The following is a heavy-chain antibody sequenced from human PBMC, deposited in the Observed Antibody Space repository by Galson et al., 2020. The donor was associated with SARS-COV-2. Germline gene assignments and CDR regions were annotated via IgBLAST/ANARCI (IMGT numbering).Heavy chain of an antibody. V-gene: IGHV3-30*18. CDR1: GFTFNNYG. D-gene: IGHD3-10*01. Sequence: GGSLRLSCAASGFTFNNYGMHWVRQAPGKGLEWVAVVSNDGSNKYYPDSVKGRFTISRDNSKDTVYLQMNSLRAEDTAVYYCAKGQVQFGELLSHFDYWGQGTLVTVSS. CDR2: VSNDGSNK. CDR3: AKGQVQFGELLSHFDY. J-gene: IGHJ4*02.